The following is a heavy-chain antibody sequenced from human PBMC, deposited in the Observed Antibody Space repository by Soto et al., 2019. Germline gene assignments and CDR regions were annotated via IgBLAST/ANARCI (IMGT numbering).Heavy chain of an antibody. V-gene: IGHV3-23*01. CDR3: AKDPQYYDILTGFPTAGFDP. CDR2: ISGSGGST. Sequence: GGSQRLSCAASGFTFSSYAMSWVRQAPGKGLEWVSAISGSGGSTYYADSVKGRFTISRDNSKNTLYLQMNSLRAEDTAVYYCAKDPQYYDILTGFPTAGFDPWGQGTLVTVSS. CDR1: GFTFSSYA. J-gene: IGHJ5*02. D-gene: IGHD3-9*01.